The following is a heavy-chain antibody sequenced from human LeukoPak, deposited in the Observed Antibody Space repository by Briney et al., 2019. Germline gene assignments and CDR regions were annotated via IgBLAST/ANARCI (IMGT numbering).Heavy chain of an antibody. V-gene: IGHV1-8*01. CDR1: GYTFTSYD. D-gene: IGHD4-17*01. CDR2: MNPNSGNT. Sequence: VASVTVSCKASGYTFTSYDINWVRQAPGQGLEWMGWMNPNSGNTGYAQKFQGRVTMTRNTSISTAYMELSSLRSEDTAVYYCARGMTTVTTRDYWGQGALVTVSS. J-gene: IGHJ4*02. CDR3: ARGMTTVTTRDY.